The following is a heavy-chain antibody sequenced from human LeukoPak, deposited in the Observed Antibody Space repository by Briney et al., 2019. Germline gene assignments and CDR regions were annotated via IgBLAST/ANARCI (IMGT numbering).Heavy chain of an antibody. CDR1: GFTFSNAW. CDR3: ARDSSGWSNWFDP. Sequence: GGSLRLSCAASGFTFSNAWMSWVRQAPGKGLEWVSSISSSSSYIYYADSVKGRFTISRHNAKNSLYLQMNSLRAEDTAVYYCARDSSGWSNWFDPWGQGTLVTVSS. J-gene: IGHJ5*02. CDR2: ISSSSSYI. D-gene: IGHD6-19*01. V-gene: IGHV3-21*01.